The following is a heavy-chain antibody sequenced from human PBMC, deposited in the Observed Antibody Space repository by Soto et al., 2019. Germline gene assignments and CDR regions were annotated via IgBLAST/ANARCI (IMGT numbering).Heavy chain of an antibody. CDR3: ARDRCPNSGSYYPGFDY. Sequence: EVQLVESGGGLIQPGGSLRLSCAASGFTVSSNYMSWVRQAPGKGLEWVSVIYSGGSTYYADSVKGRFTISRDNSKNTLYLQMNSLRAEDTAVYYCARDRCPNSGSYYPGFDYWGQGTLVTVSS. D-gene: IGHD1-26*01. CDR1: GFTVSSNY. CDR2: IYSGGST. J-gene: IGHJ4*02. V-gene: IGHV3-53*01.